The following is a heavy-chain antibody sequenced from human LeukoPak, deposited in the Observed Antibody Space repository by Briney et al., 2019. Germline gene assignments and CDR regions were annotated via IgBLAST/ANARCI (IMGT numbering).Heavy chain of an antibody. D-gene: IGHD6-19*01. CDR3: ARDSGRNSSGWYGDY. CDR1: GGSISSSSNY. CDR2: IYHSGST. V-gene: IGHV4-39*07. Sequence: SETLSLTCTVSGGSISSSSNYWDWIRQPPGEGLEWIGEIYHSGSTNYNPSLKSRATISVDKSKNQFSLKLSSVTAADTAVYYCARDSGRNSSGWYGDYWGQGTLVTVSS. J-gene: IGHJ4*02.